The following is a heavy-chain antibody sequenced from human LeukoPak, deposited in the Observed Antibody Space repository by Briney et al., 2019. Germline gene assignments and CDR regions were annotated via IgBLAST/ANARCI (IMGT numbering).Heavy chain of an antibody. J-gene: IGHJ4*02. D-gene: IGHD3-22*01. Sequence: ASVKVSCKASGYTFTSYDINWVRQATGQGLEWMGWMNPNSGNTGYAQKFQGRVTMTRNTSISTAYMELSSLRSEDTAVYYCARGAYYYDSSGYYQTFDYWGQGTLVTVSS. V-gene: IGHV1-8*01. CDR2: MNPNSGNT. CDR3: ARGAYYYDSSGYYQTFDY. CDR1: GYTFTSYD.